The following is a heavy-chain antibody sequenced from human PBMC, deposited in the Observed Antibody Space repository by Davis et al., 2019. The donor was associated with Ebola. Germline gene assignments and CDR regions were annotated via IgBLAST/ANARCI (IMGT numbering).Heavy chain of an antibody. CDR2: GTSADT. V-gene: IGHV3-23*01. CDR3: AKDSYAVTIMVGAFDI. J-gene: IGHJ3*02. CDR1: GFRISSYA. D-gene: IGHD4-17*01. Sequence: GESLKISCAASGFRISSYAMYWVRQAPGKGLEWVSTYGTSADTYYADSVKGRFTISRDNSKNTLYLQMNGLRVEDTAIYYCAKDSYAVTIMVGAFDIWGQGTVVTVSS.